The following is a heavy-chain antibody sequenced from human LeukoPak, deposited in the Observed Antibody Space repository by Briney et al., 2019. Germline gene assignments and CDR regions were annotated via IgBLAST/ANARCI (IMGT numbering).Heavy chain of an antibody. D-gene: IGHD2-15*01. V-gene: IGHV1-2*04. CDR1: GYTFTGYY. CDR3: ARTPRVLGGAFDI. J-gene: IGHJ3*02. CDR2: INPNSGGT. Sequence: GASVKVSCKASGYTFTGYYLHWVRQAPGQGLEWMGWINPNSGGTNYAQKFQGWVTMTRDTSISTAYMELSRLRSDDTAVYYCARTPRVLGGAFDIWGQGTMVTVSS.